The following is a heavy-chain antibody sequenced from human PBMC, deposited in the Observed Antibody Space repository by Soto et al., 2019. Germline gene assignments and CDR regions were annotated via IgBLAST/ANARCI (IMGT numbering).Heavy chain of an antibody. Sequence: ASVKVSCKAFEYTFTSYDIHWVRQAPGQRLEWMGRINAGNGNTKYSQKFRDRVILSRDTSATTAYMELSSLNSEDTAVYYCACANYCARDDNRFTCFDHWGQGTLVTVSS. J-gene: IGHJ5*02. D-gene: IGHD3-10*02. CDR3: ACANYCARDDNRFTCFDH. CDR1: EYTFTSYD. CDR2: INAGNGNT. V-gene: IGHV1-3*01.